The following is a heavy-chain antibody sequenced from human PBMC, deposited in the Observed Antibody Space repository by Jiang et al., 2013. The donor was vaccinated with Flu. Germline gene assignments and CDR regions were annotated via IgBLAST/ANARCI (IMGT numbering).Heavy chain of an antibody. D-gene: IGHD1-26*01. V-gene: IGHV1-3*01. J-gene: IGHJ4*02. CDR2: INAGNGNT. CDR1: GYTFTSYA. CDR3: ARDWGIVGATTDFDY. Sequence: GAEVKKPGASVKVSCKASGYTFTSYAMHWVRQAPGQRLEWMGWINAGNGNTKYSQKFQGRVTITRDTSASTAYMELSSLRSEDTAVYYCARDWGIVGATTDFDYWGQGTLVTVSS.